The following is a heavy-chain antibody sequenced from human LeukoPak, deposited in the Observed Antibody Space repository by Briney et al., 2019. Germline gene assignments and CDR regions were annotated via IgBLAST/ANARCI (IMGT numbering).Heavy chain of an antibody. D-gene: IGHD6-13*01. CDR2: IGGSGGST. CDR3: AKAARRIAAAGMDY. Sequence: PGGSLRLSCAASGFTFSSYAMSWVRQAPGKGLEWVSAIGGSGGSTYYADSVKGRFTISKDNSKNTLYLQMNSLRAEDTAVYYCAKAARRIAAAGMDYWGQGTLVTVSS. V-gene: IGHV3-23*01. J-gene: IGHJ4*02. CDR1: GFTFSSYA.